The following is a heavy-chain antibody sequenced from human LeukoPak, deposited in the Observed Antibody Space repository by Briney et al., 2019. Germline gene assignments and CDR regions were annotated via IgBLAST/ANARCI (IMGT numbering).Heavy chain of an antibody. D-gene: IGHD2-15*01. J-gene: IGHJ4*02. V-gene: IGHV3-48*04. CDR3: ARGGYCSGANCHATLYDF. CDR2: IGPSGFTI. Sequence: GGSLRLSCAASGFTFNNYGMHWVRQAPGQGLEWISYIGPSGFTIYDADSVKGRFTISRDNAKNSLHLHMTSLRAEDTAVYYCARGGYCSGANCHATLYDFWGQGTLVTVSS. CDR1: GFTFNNYG.